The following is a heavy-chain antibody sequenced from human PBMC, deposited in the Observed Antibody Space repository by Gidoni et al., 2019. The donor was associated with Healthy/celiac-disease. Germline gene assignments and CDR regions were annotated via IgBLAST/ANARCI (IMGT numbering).Heavy chain of an antibody. CDR1: GCTFTSSA. V-gene: IGHV1-58*02. J-gene: IGHJ3*02. Sequence: QMQLVKSGPEVKKPGTSVKVSCKASGCTFTSSAMQWVRQARVQRLEWIGWIVVGSGNTNYAQKFQERVTITRDMSTSTAYMELSSLRSEDTAVYYCAAVALAYCGGDCYPDAFDIWGQGTMVTVSS. CDR3: AAVALAYCGGDCYPDAFDI. CDR2: IVVGSGNT. D-gene: IGHD2-21*02.